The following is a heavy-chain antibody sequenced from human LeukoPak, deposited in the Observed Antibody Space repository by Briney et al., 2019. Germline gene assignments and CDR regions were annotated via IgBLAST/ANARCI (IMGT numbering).Heavy chain of an antibody. Sequence: GGSLRLSCAASGFTFSNYFMHWVRQAPGKGLVWVSRISGDGTTTMYADSVKGQFTISRDNAKNTLYLQMNSLRDEDTATYYCARRVDATRWFDPWGQGTLVAVSS. V-gene: IGHV3-74*03. D-gene: IGHD2-15*01. CDR3: ARRVDATRWFDP. J-gene: IGHJ5*02. CDR1: GFTFSNYF. CDR2: ISGDGTTT.